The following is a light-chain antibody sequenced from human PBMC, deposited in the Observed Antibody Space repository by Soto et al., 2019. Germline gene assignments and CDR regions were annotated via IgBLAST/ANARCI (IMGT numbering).Light chain of an antibody. CDR2: DAS. V-gene: IGKV3-11*01. CDR1: PSVSSY. CDR3: QQRSNWPL. Sequence: EIVLTQSPATLSLSPGERATLSCRASPSVSSYLAWYQQKPGQAPRLLIYDASNRATGIPARFSGSGSGTDFTLTISSLEPEDFAVYYCQQRSNWPLFGRGTKVDIK. J-gene: IGKJ3*01.